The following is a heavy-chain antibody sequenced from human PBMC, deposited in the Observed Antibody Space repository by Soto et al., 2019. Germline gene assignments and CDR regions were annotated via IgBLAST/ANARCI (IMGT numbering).Heavy chain of an antibody. V-gene: IGHV4-59*11. CDR2: IYYNGNT. D-gene: IGHD7-27*01. CDR1: GGSISNHY. CDR3: TRANWYSEY. J-gene: IGHJ4*02. Sequence: QVQLQESGPGLVKPSETLSLTSTVSGGSISNHYWSWIRQPPGKGLEWIGYIYYNGNTNYNPSLKSRVTMSVDTSRNQISLKLTTVTAADTAVYYCTRANWYSEYWGKGTLVTVSS.